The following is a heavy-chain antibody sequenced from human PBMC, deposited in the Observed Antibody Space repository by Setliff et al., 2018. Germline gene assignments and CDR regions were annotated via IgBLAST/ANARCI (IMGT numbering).Heavy chain of an antibody. CDR3: ARGYSYGYRIDY. CDR2: INSDGNNI. J-gene: IGHJ4*02. D-gene: IGHD5-18*01. V-gene: IGHV3-74*01. CDR1: GFTFSSYW. Sequence: GSLRLSCAASGFTFSSYWMHWVRQAPGKGLVWVSRINSDGNNITYADSVKGRFTISRDNVKKTLYLQMSSLRGEDTALYYCARGYSYGYRIDYWGQGTLVTVSS.